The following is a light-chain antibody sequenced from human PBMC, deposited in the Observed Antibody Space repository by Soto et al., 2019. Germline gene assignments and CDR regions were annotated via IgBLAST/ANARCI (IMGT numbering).Light chain of an antibody. CDR2: SNN. CDR1: SSNIGSNY. J-gene: IGLJ7*01. V-gene: IGLV1-47*02. CDR3: AAWDDSLSGYSV. Sequence: QSVLTQPPSASGTHGQRVTISCSGSSSNIGSNYVYWYQQFPGTAPKLLIYSNNQRPSGVPDRFSGSKSGNSASLASSGLRSEDEADYYCAAWDDSLSGYSVFGTGTQLTVL.